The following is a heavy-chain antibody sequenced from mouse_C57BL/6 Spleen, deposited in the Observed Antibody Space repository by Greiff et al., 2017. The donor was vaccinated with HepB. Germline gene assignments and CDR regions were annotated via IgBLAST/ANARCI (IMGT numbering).Heavy chain of an antibody. CDR2: IHPNSGST. J-gene: IGHJ2*01. V-gene: IGHV1-64*01. CDR1: GYTFTSYW. Sequence: QVQLKQPGAELVKPGASVKLSCKASGYTFTSYWMHWVKQRPGQGLEWIGMIHPNSGSTNYNEKFKSKATLTVDKSSSTAYMQLSSLTSEDSAVYYCARWDYGYDGYFDYWGQGTTLTVSS. CDR3: ARWDYGYDGYFDY. D-gene: IGHD2-2*01.